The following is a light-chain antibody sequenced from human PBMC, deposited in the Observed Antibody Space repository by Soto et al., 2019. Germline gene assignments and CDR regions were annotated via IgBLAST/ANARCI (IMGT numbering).Light chain of an antibody. CDR2: GAS. CDR3: QHFGT. J-gene: IGKJ1*01. V-gene: IGKV3-20*01. Sequence: EIVSTQSPGTLSLSPGERATLSCRASQSVSSNFFAWYQQKPGQAPRLVIYGASSRPTGIPDRFSGSGSETDFTLTISRLEPEDFAVYYCQHFGTFGQGTKVEIK. CDR1: QSVSSNF.